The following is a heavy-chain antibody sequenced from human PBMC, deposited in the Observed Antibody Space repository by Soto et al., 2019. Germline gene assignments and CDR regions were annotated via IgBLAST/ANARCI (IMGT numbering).Heavy chain of an antibody. CDR3: ARDLGGWEDY. D-gene: IGHD6-19*01. J-gene: IGHJ4*02. Sequence: ASVKVSCKASGYTFTIYAMHWVRQAPGQRLEWMGWINAGNGNTKYSQKFQGRVTITRDTSTSTAYMELRSLRSDDTAVYYWARDLGGWEDYWGQGTLVTVSS. CDR1: GYTFTIYA. V-gene: IGHV1-3*01. CDR2: INAGNGNT.